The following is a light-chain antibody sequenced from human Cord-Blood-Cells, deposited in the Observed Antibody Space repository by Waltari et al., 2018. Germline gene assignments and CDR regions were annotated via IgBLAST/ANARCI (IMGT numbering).Light chain of an antibody. V-gene: IGLV2-14*01. CDR2: DVS. J-gene: IGLJ3*02. Sequence: QSALTQPASVSGSPGQSITISCTGTSSDVGGYNYVSWYQQHPGKAPKPMIYDVSNRPSGVSNRFSGSKSGNTASLTISGLQAEDEAEYYCSSYTSSSTWVFGGGTKLTVL. CDR3: SSYTSSSTWV. CDR1: SSDVGGYNY.